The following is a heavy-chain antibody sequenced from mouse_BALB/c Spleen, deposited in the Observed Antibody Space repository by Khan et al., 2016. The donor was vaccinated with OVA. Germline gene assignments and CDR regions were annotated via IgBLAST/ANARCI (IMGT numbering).Heavy chain of an antibody. CDR2: ISYSGNT. J-gene: IGHJ1*01. Sequence: EVKLLESGPGLVKPSQSLSLTCTVTGYSITSDYAWNWIRQFPGNKLEWMGYISYSGNTSYNPSLKSRISITRDTSKNQFFLQLNSVTTGDTATYYCARRAYYANWYFDVWGAGTTVTVSS. CDR1: GYSITSDYA. CDR3: ARRAYYANWYFDV. D-gene: IGHD1-1*02. V-gene: IGHV3-2*02.